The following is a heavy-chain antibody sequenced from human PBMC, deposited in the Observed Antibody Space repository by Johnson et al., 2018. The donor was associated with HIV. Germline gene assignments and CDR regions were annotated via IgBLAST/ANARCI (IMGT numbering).Heavy chain of an antibody. CDR1: GFTVSSNYW. CDR3: AREGGDYGDSITDDAFDI. CDR2: IKQDGSEK. J-gene: IGHJ3*02. Sequence: VQLVESGGGLVQPGGSLRLSCAASGFTVSSNYWMTWVRQAPGKGLEWVANIKQDGSEKHYVESVRGRFTVSRDNAKNSLYLQMSSLRAEDTGVYYWAREGGDYGDSITDDAFDIWGQGTMVTVSS. D-gene: IGHD4-17*01. V-gene: IGHV3-7*01.